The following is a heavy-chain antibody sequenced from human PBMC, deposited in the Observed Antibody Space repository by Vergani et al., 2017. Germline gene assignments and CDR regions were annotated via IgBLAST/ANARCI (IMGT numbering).Heavy chain of an antibody. D-gene: IGHD3-22*01. Sequence: QVQLQESGPGLVKPSQTLSLTCTVSGRSIRSGDYYWSWIRQPPGKGLEWIGYIYYSGSTNYNHSLKSRVTISVDTSKNQFSLKLSSVTAADTAVYYCAREVPLSYDSSGSFDYWGQGTLVTVSS. CDR2: IYYSGST. CDR1: GRSIRSGDYY. CDR3: AREVPLSYDSSGSFDY. J-gene: IGHJ4*02. V-gene: IGHV4-30-4*01.